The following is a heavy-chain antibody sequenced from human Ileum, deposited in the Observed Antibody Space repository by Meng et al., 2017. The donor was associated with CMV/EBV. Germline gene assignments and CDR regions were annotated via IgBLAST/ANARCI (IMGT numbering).Heavy chain of an antibody. CDR3: ARDTSGSGNWYFAL. CDR2: VYYSGST. Sequence: GSLRLSCTVSGGSISSYYWSWIRQPPGQGLEWIGYVYYSGSTNYNPSLKSRVTISVDTSKNQFSLRLRSVTAADTAVYYCARDTSGSGNWYFALWGRGTLVTVSS. D-gene: IGHD3-10*01. CDR1: GGSISSYY. J-gene: IGHJ2*01. V-gene: IGHV4-59*01.